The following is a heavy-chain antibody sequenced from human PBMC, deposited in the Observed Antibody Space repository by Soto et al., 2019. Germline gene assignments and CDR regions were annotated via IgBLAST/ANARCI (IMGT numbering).Heavy chain of an antibody. CDR3: ARAAHYSSAFRWFDP. J-gene: IGHJ5*02. V-gene: IGHV4-31*03. D-gene: IGHD6-25*01. Sequence: QVQLQESGPGLVKPSQTLSLTCTVSGGSISSGGYYWSWIRQHPGKGLEWIGYIYYSGSTYYNPSLKSRVTISVDTSKTPFSLKLSSVTAADTAVYYCARAAHYSSAFRWFDPWGQGTLVTVSS. CDR1: GGSISSGGYY. CDR2: IYYSGST.